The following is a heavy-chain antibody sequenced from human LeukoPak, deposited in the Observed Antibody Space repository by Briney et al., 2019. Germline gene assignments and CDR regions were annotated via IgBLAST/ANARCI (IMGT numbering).Heavy chain of an antibody. J-gene: IGHJ4*02. V-gene: IGHV4-34*01. CDR2: INHSGST. D-gene: IGHD3-10*01. CDR1: GGSFSGYY. Sequence: SETLSLTCAVYGGSFSGYYWSWIRQPPGKGLEWIGEINHSGSTNYNPPLKSRVTISVDTSKNQFSLKLSSVTAADTAVYYCARRPLYGSGKTNWGQGTLVTVSS. CDR3: ARRPLYGSGKTN.